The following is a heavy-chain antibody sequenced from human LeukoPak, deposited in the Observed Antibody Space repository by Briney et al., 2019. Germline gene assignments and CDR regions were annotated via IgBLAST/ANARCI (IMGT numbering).Heavy chain of an antibody. CDR2: ISSSGSTI. CDR1: GFTFSSYE. Sequence: GSLRLSCAASGFTFSSYEMNWVRQAPGKGLEWVSYISSSGSTIYYADSVKGRFTISRDNAKNSLYLQMNSLRAEDTAVYYCARKRGSGISYWGQGTLVTVSS. V-gene: IGHV3-48*03. J-gene: IGHJ4*02. D-gene: IGHD3-10*01. CDR3: ARKRGSGISY.